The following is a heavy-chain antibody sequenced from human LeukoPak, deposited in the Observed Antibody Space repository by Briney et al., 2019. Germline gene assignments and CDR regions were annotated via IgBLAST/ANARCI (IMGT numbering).Heavy chain of an antibody. Sequence: PGGSLRLSCAASGFTFSSYGMHWVRQAPGKGLEWVAVISYDGSNKYYADSVKGRFTISRDNSKNTLYLQMNSLRAEDTAVYYCARAKVAARPRVSPPLDYWGQGTLVTVSS. CDR2: ISYDGSNK. CDR3: ARAKVAARPRVSPPLDY. CDR1: GFTFSSYG. V-gene: IGHV3-30*03. J-gene: IGHJ4*02. D-gene: IGHD6-6*01.